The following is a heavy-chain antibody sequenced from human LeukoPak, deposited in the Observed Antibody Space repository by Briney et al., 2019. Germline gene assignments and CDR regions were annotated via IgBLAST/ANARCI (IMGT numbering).Heavy chain of an antibody. CDR2: IYYSGST. J-gene: IGHJ6*02. CDR3: ARVRYSSSWYYYYGMDV. V-gene: IGHV4-61*08. D-gene: IGHD6-13*01. Sequence: PSETLSLTCTVSGGSISSGGYYWSWIRQHPGKGLEWIGYIYYSGSTNYNPSLKSRVTISVDTSKNQFSLKLSSVTAADTAVYYCARVRYSSSWYYYYGMDVWGQGTTVTVSS. CDR1: GGSISSGGYY.